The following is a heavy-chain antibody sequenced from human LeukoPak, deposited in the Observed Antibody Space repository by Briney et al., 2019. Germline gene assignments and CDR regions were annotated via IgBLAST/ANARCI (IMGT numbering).Heavy chain of an antibody. Sequence: KSSETLSLTCTVSGGSISSGSYYWGWIRQPPGKGLEWIGSIYSGSTYYNPSLKSRVTISVDTSKNQFSLKLSSVTAADTAVYYCARLFRFGIAARPDWFDPWGQGTLVTVSS. V-gene: IGHV4-39*01. CDR2: IYSGST. CDR1: GGSISSGSYY. J-gene: IGHJ5*02. CDR3: ARLFRFGIAARPDWFDP. D-gene: IGHD6-6*01.